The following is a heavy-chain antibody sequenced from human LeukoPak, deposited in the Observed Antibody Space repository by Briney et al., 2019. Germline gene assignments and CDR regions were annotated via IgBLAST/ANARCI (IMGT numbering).Heavy chain of an antibody. V-gene: IGHV4-34*01. CDR2: INHSGST. CDR1: GGSFSGYY. J-gene: IGHJ4*02. Sequence: SETLSLACAVYGGSFSGYYWSWIRQPPGKGLEWIGEINHSGSTNYNPSLKSRVTISVDTSKNQFSLKLSSVTAADTAVYYCAFGAAAFDHWGQGTLVTVSS. CDR3: AFGAAAFDH. D-gene: IGHD6-13*01.